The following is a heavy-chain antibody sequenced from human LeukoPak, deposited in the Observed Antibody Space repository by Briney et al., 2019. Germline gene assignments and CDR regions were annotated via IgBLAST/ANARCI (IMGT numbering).Heavy chain of an antibody. CDR3: ARDGYNQGTFDY. V-gene: IGHV3-64*01. CDR1: GFAFSSYA. J-gene: IGHJ4*02. D-gene: IGHD5-24*01. CDR2: ISSNGGST. Sequence: PGGSLRLSCAASGFAFSSYAMHWVRQAPGKGLEYVSAISSNGGSTYYANSVKGRFTISRDNSKNTLYLQMGSLRAEDMAVYYCARDGYNQGTFDYWGQGTLVTVSS.